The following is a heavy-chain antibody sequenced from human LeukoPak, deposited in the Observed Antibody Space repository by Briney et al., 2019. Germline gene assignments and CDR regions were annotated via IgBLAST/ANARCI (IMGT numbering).Heavy chain of an antibody. CDR2: INWDGGST. V-gene: IGHV3-20*04. Sequence: PGGSLRLSCAASGFTFDDYGMSWVRQAPGKGLEWVSGINWDGGSTGYADSVKGRFTISRDNSKNTLYLQMNSLRAEDTAVFYCAKGDGYISYYYYMDVWGRGTTVTVSS. D-gene: IGHD5-24*01. CDR1: GFTFDDYG. CDR3: AKGDGYISYYYYMDV. J-gene: IGHJ6*03.